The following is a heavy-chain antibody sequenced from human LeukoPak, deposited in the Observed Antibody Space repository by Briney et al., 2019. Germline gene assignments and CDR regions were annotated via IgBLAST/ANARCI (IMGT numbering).Heavy chain of an antibody. CDR3: TKDYTAMVRGPDY. J-gene: IGHJ4*02. Sequence: GGSLRLSCAASGFTFDDYAMHWVRQAPGKGLEWVSGISWNSGSIGYADSVKGRFTISRDNAKNSLYLQMNSLRAEDTALYYCTKDYTAMVRGPDYWGQGTLVTVSS. CDR2: ISWNSGSI. D-gene: IGHD5-18*01. V-gene: IGHV3-9*01. CDR1: GFTFDDYA.